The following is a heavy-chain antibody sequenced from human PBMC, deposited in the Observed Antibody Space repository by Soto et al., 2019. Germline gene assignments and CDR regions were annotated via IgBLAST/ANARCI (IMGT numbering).Heavy chain of an antibody. D-gene: IGHD5-18*01. CDR2: MNPGSGDT. Sequence: ASVKVSCKASGCTFTNNDVTWVRQATGQGLEWMGWMNPGSGDTGYAQKFQGRVTMTRNISIATAYMELSSLRSEDTAIYYCARMASFGSLNWFDPWGQGTLVTVSS. CDR3: ARMASFGSLNWFDP. V-gene: IGHV1-8*01. CDR1: GCTFTNND. J-gene: IGHJ5*02.